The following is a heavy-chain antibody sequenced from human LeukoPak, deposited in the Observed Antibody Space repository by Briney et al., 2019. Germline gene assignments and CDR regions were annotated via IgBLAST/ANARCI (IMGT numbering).Heavy chain of an antibody. Sequence: PGGSLRLSCAASGFTFSSYSMNWVRQAPGKGLEWVSSISSSSSYIYYADSVKGRFTISRDNAKNSLYLQMNSLRAEDTAVYYCARRRFGELILQYYFDYWGQGTLVTVSP. J-gene: IGHJ4*02. D-gene: IGHD3-10*01. V-gene: IGHV3-21*01. CDR3: ARRRFGELILQYYFDY. CDR1: GFTFSSYS. CDR2: ISSSSSYI.